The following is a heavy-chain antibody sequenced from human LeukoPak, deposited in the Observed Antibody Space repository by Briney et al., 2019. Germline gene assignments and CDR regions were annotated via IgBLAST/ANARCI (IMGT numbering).Heavy chain of an antibody. D-gene: IGHD5-12*01. CDR3: ARDPYSGHYGNDYYYYMDV. CDR2: ITSSSSYA. J-gene: IGHJ6*03. CDR1: GFTFSSYN. V-gene: IGHV3-21*01. Sequence: GGSLRLSCEASGFTFSSYNMNWVRQAPGKRLEWVSSITSSSSYAFYADSVKGRFTISRDNAKSSLYLQMNNLRAEDTAVYYCARDPYSGHYGNDYYYYMDVWGKGTTVTISS.